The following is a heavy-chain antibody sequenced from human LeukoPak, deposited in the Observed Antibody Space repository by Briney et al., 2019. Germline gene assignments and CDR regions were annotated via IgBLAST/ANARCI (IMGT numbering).Heavy chain of an antibody. Sequence: ASVKVSCKASGYTFTGYYMHWVRQAPGQGLEWMGRINPNSGGTNYAQKFQGRVTMTRDTSISTAYMELSRLRSEDTAVYYCARAGEGRVTPYLDSYYYGMDVWGQGTTVTVSS. CDR3: ARAGEGRVTPYLDSYYYGMDV. D-gene: IGHD2-21*02. J-gene: IGHJ6*02. V-gene: IGHV1-2*06. CDR2: INPNSGGT. CDR1: GYTFTGYY.